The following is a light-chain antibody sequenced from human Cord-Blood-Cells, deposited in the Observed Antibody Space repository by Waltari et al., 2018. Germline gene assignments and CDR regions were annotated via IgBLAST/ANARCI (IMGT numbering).Light chain of an antibody. CDR2: STK. CDR1: SSNIGSNT. V-gene: IGLV1-44*01. CDR3: AAWDDSLNGLV. Sequence: QSVLPQPPSASGTPGQRVTLSCSGISSNIGSNTVNWYQQLPGTAPKLLIYSTKQRPSGVPDRFSGSKSGTSASLAISGLQSEDEADYYCAAWDDSLNGLVFGGGTKLTVL. J-gene: IGLJ2*01.